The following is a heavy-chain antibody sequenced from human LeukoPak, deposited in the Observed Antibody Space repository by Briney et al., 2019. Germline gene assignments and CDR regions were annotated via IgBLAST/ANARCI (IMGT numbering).Heavy chain of an antibody. CDR3: ARAIRSYYDFWSGYYPYYYYYGVDV. Sequence: ASVKVSCKASGYTFTSYDINWVRQATGQGLEWMGWMNPNSGNTGYAQKFQGRVTMTRNTSISTAYMELSSLRSEDTAVYYCARAIRSYYDFWSGYYPYYYYYGVDVWGQGTTVTVSS. CDR1: GYTFTSYD. D-gene: IGHD3-3*01. CDR2: MNPNSGNT. J-gene: IGHJ6*02. V-gene: IGHV1-8*01.